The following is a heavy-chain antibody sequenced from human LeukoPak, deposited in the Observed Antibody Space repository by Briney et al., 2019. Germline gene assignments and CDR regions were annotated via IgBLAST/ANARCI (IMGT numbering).Heavy chain of an antibody. Sequence: RSQTLSLTCAISGDSVSSNNAAWTWIRQSPSRGLEWLGRTDYRSKWYSDYAVSVKSRIAINPDTSKNQFSLKLTSVTAADTAVYYCARDPGSSGWGFRYWGQGALVTVSS. CDR2: TDYRSKWYS. CDR1: GDSVSSNNAA. V-gene: IGHV6-1*01. D-gene: IGHD6-19*01. CDR3: ARDPGSSGWGFRY. J-gene: IGHJ4*02.